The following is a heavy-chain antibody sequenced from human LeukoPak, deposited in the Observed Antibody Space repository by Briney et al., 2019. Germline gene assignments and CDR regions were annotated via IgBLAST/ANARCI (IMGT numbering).Heavy chain of an antibody. CDR1: GFTFSSYA. CDR2: ISGSGGST. Sequence: GGSLRLSCAASGFTFSSYAMSWVRQAPGRGLEWGSAISGSGGSTYYADSVKGRFTISRDNSKNTLYLQMNSLRAEDTGVYYCAKAYQLLLTTFDYWGQGTLVTVSS. V-gene: IGHV3-23*01. CDR3: AKAYQLLLTTFDY. D-gene: IGHD2-2*01. J-gene: IGHJ4*02.